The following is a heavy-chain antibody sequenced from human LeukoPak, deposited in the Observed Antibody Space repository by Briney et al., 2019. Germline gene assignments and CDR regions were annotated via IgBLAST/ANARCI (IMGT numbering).Heavy chain of an antibody. Sequence: SETLSLTSTVSGGSISSYYWSWIRQPPGKGLEWIGYIYYSGSTNYNPSLKSRVTISVDTSKNQFSLKLSSVTAADTAVYYCARARIAAAGTVFDYWGQGTLVTVSS. CDR1: GGSISSYY. CDR2: IYYSGST. CDR3: ARARIAAAGTVFDY. V-gene: IGHV4-59*01. J-gene: IGHJ4*02. D-gene: IGHD6-13*01.